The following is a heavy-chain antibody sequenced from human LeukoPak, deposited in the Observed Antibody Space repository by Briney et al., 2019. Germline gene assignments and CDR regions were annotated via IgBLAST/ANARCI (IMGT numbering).Heavy chain of an antibody. Sequence: ASVKVSCKASGYTFTSYYMHRVRQAPGQGLEWMGIINPSGGSTSYAQKFQGRVTMTRDTSTSTVYMELSSLRSEDTAVYYCARDLVPSQTRRDGYNFDYWGQGTLVTVSS. J-gene: IGHJ4*02. V-gene: IGHV1-46*01. D-gene: IGHD5-24*01. CDR1: GYTFTSYY. CDR3: ARDLVPSQTRRDGYNFDY. CDR2: INPSGGST.